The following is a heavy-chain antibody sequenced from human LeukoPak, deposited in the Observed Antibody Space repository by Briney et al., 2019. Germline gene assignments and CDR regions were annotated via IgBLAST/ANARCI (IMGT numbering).Heavy chain of an antibody. Sequence: PSETLSLTCAVYGGSFSGYYWSWIRQPPGKGLEWIGEINHSGSTNYNPSLKSRVTISVDTSKNQFSLKLSSVTAADTAVYYCARGPRQWLVPGVAFDIWSQGTMVTVSS. V-gene: IGHV4-34*01. J-gene: IGHJ3*02. CDR1: GGSFSGYY. D-gene: IGHD6-19*01. CDR3: ARGPRQWLVPGVAFDI. CDR2: INHSGST.